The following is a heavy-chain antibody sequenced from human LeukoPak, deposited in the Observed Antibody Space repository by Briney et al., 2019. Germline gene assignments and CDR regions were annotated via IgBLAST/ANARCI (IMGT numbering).Heavy chain of an antibody. J-gene: IGHJ4*02. CDR2: VSWNSGSI. V-gene: IGHV3-9*01. CDR3: AKDSGYYFDY. CDR1: GFTFDYYA. Sequence: PGGSLRLSCAASGFTFDYYAMHWVRQAPGKGLEWVSAVSWNSGSIDYADSVKGRFTISRDNAKNSLYLQMNSLRAEDTALYYCAKDSGYYFDYWGQGTLVTVSS.